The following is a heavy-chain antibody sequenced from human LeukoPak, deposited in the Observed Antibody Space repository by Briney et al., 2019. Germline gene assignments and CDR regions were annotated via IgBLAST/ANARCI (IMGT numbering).Heavy chain of an antibody. CDR2: ISSSSSYI. V-gene: IGHV3-21*01. CDR3: ARSYSSSWYEAY. J-gene: IGHJ4*02. D-gene: IGHD6-13*01. CDR1: GFTVSSNY. Sequence: GGSLRLSCAASGFTVSSNYMSWVRQAPGKGLEWVSSISSSSSYIYYADSVKGRFTISRDNAKNSLYLQMNSLRAEDTAVYYCARSYSSSWYEAYWGQGTLVTVSS.